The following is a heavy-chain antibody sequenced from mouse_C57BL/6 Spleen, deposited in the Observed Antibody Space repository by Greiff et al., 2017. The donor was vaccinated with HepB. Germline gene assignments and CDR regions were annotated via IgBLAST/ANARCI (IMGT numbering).Heavy chain of an antibody. Sequence: QVQLQQPGAELVRPGTSVKLSCKASGYTFTSYWMHWVKQRPGQGLEWIGVIDPSDSYTNYNQKFKGKATLTVDTSSGTAYMQLSSLTSEDSAVYYCARGQTAQATAWFAYWGQGTLVTVSA. CDR1: GYTFTSYW. CDR2: IDPSDSYT. CDR3: ARGQTAQATAWFAY. J-gene: IGHJ3*01. V-gene: IGHV1-59*01. D-gene: IGHD3-2*02.